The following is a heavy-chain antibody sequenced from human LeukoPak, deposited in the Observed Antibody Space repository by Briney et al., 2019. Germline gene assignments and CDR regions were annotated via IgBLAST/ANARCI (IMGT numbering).Heavy chain of an antibody. D-gene: IGHD1-26*01. CDR3: ARYITGSYGYYYYMDV. J-gene: IGHJ6*03. CDR2: IGSGSSII. V-gene: IGHV3-48*04. Sequence: GGSLRLPCAASGFTFSSYSMNWVRQAPGQGLEWISYIGSGSSIIYYADSVKGRFTISRDDAKNSLYLQMNSLRAEDTAVYYCARYITGSYGYYYYMDVWGKGTTVTVSS. CDR1: GFTFSSYS.